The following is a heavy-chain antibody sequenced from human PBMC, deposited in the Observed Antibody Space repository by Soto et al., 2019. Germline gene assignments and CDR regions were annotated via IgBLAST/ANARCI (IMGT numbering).Heavy chain of an antibody. J-gene: IGHJ4*02. CDR3: ARGPRYYYDSSGLFFDY. V-gene: IGHV3-33*01. CDR2: IWYDGSNK. D-gene: IGHD3-22*01. Sequence: GGSLRLSCAASGFTFSSYGMHWVRQAPGKGLEWVAVIWYDGSNKYYADSVKGRFTISRDNSKNTLYLQMNSLRAEDTAVYYCARGPRYYYDSSGLFFDYWGQGTLVTVSS. CDR1: GFTFSSYG.